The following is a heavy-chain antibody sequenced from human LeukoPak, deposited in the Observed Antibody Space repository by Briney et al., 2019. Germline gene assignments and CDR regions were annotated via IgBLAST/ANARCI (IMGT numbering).Heavy chain of an antibody. V-gene: IGHV4-39*02. Sequence: PSETLSLTCTVSGGSISSSSYYWGWIRQPPGQGLEWIGSIYYSGSTYYNPSLKSRVTISVDTSKNQFSLKLSSVTAADTAVYYCAREKQYYYDSSGYYPTSDFDYWGQGTLVTVSS. CDR2: IYYSGST. CDR1: GGSISSSSYY. J-gene: IGHJ4*02. CDR3: AREKQYYYDSSGYYPTSDFDY. D-gene: IGHD3-22*01.